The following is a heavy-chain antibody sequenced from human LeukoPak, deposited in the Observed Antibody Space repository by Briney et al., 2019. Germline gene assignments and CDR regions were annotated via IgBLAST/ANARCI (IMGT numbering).Heavy chain of an antibody. CDR3: ARDRYCSGGRCPNFDY. D-gene: IGHD2-15*01. J-gene: IGHJ4*02. Sequence: SETLSLTCGVYGGSFSGYYWSWIRQPPGKGLEWIGEINHSGSNNYNPSLKSRVTISVDTSKNQFSLKLSSVTAADTAVYYCARDRYCSGGRCPNFDYWGQGTLVTVSS. V-gene: IGHV4-34*01. CDR1: GGSFSGYY. CDR2: INHSGSN.